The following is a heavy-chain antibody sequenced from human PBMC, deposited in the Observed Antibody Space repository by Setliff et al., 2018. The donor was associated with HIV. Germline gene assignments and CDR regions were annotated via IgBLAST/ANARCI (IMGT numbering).Heavy chain of an antibody. CDR3: ARVPGYSSGTSYMDV. J-gene: IGHJ6*03. Sequence: PSETLSLTCAVYGGSFSSYYWSWIRQPPGKGLEWIGEINHSGSTNYDPSLKSRVTISVDTSKNQFSLKLRSVTAADRAVYYCARVPGYSSGTSYMDVWGKGTTVT. V-gene: IGHV4-34*01. CDR2: INHSGST. CDR1: GGSFSSYY. D-gene: IGHD6-19*01.